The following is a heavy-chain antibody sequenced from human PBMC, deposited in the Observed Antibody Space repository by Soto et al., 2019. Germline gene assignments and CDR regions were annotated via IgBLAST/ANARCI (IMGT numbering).Heavy chain of an antibody. D-gene: IGHD3-22*01. CDR2: IYSGGTT. V-gene: IGHV3-53*01. CDR1: GFNVSTTY. Sequence: EVQLVESGGGLIQSGGSLRLSCAASGFNVSTTYMAWVRQAPGKGLEWVSIIYSGGTTYYADSVKGRFTISRDNSKNTLYLKMNSRRVDDTAVYYCARDRSGDSSGYYGWEWGQGTLVPVSS. J-gene: IGHJ4*02. CDR3: ARDRSGDSSGYYGWE.